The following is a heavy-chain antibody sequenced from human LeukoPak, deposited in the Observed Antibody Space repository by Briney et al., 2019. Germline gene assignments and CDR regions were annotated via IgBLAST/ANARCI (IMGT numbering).Heavy chain of an antibody. Sequence: SETLSLTCTVSGGSISSSSCYWGWIRQPPGKGLEWIGSIYYSGSTYYNPSLKSRVTISVDTSKNQFSLKLSSVTAADTAVYYCARDEYSSSSNYWFDPWGQGTLVTVSS. V-gene: IGHV4-39*07. J-gene: IGHJ5*02. CDR1: GGSISSSSCY. CDR3: ARDEYSSSSNYWFDP. D-gene: IGHD6-6*01. CDR2: IYYSGST.